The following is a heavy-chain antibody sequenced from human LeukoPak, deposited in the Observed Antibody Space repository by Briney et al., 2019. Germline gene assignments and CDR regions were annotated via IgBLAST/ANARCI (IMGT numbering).Heavy chain of an antibody. CDR3: ARDQWLADY. V-gene: IGHV3-23*01. CDR1: GFTFSSYA. CDR2: ISGSGGST. J-gene: IGHJ4*02. D-gene: IGHD6-19*01. Sequence: GGSLRLSCAASGFTFSSYAMSWVRQAPGKGLEWVSAISGSGGSTYYADSVKGRFTISRDNAKNSLYLQMNSLRAEDTAVYYCARDQWLADYWGQGTLVTVSS.